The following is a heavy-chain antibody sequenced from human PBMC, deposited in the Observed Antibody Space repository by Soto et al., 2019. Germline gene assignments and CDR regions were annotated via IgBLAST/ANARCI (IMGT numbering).Heavy chain of an antibody. V-gene: IGHV3-30*18. CDR3: AKDPSGHYYGPLEDY. J-gene: IGHJ4*02. D-gene: IGHD3-22*01. Sequence: GGSLRLSCAASGFTFRSYGMHWVRQAPGKGLEWVAVISYDGSSKYYADSVKGRLTISRDNSKNTLYLQMNSLRAEDTAVYYCAKDPSGHYYGPLEDYWGQGTLVTVSS. CDR2: ISYDGSSK. CDR1: GFTFRSYG.